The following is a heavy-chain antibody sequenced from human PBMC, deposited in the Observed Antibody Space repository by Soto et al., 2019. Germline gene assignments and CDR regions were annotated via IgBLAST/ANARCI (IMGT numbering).Heavy chain of an antibody. Sequence: GASVKVSCKASGYTFTSYGISWVRQAPGQGLEWMGWISAYNGNTNYAQKLQGRVTMTTDTSTSTAYMELRSLRSDDTAVYYCARGSRVITFGGFVDYWGEGTQVTVSS. CDR3: ARGSRVITFGGFVDY. D-gene: IGHD3-16*01. V-gene: IGHV1-18*04. CDR1: GYTFTSYG. J-gene: IGHJ4*02. CDR2: ISAYNGNT.